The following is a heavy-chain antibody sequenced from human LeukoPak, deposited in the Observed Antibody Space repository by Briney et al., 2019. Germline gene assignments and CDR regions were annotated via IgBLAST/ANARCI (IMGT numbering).Heavy chain of an antibody. J-gene: IGHJ4*02. D-gene: IGHD4-17*01. CDR1: GGTFSSYA. CDR3: ARGDYGDYSPFDY. V-gene: IGHV1-69*04. CDR2: IIPIFGIA. Sequence: ASVKVSCKASGGTFSSYAISWVRQAPGQGLEWMGRIIPIFGIANYAQKFQGRVTITADKSTSTAYMELSSLRSEDTAVYYCARGDYGDYSPFDYWGQGTLVTVSS.